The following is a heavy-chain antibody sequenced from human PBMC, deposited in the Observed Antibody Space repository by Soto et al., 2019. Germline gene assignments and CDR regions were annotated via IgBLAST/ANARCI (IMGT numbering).Heavy chain of an antibody. CDR1: GGSISSSSYY. D-gene: IGHD5-12*01. J-gene: IGHJ4*02. CDR3: ARRRDGYNWVDY. CDR2: IYYSGST. V-gene: IGHV4-39*01. Sequence: QLQLQESGPGLVKPSETLSLTCTVSGGSISSSSYYWGWIRQPPGKGLEWIGCIYYSGSTYFNPSLKSRVTISVDTSKNQFSLKLSSVPAADTAVYYCARRRDGYNWVDYWGQGTLVTVSS.